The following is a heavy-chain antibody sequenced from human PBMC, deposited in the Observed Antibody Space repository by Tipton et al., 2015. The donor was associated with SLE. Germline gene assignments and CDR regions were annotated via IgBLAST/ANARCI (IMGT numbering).Heavy chain of an antibody. CDR3: ARGDVD. CDR1: GDSITSYY. Sequence: GLVKPSETLSLTCSVSGDSITSYYWSWFRQSTGRGLEWIGRVYSSGSANYNPALISRASMSVDISKNQFFLTLRSVTAADTAVYFCARGDVDWGQGTLVTVSS. J-gene: IGHJ4*02. D-gene: IGHD5-24*01. CDR2: VYSSGSA. V-gene: IGHV4-4*07.